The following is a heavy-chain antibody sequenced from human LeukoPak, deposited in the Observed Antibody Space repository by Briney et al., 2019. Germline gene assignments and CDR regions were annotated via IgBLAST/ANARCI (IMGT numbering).Heavy chain of an antibody. D-gene: IGHD2-15*01. CDR3: AGHGGPYYYYYYMDV. CDR1: GFTFSDYY. CDR2: ISSSGSTI. J-gene: IGHJ6*03. Sequence: PGGSLRLSCAASGFTFSDYYMSWIRQAPGKGLEWVSYISSSGSTIYYADSVKGRFTISRDNAKNSLYLQMNSLRAEDTAVYYCAGHGGPYYYYYYMDVWGKGTTVTVSS. V-gene: IGHV3-11*04.